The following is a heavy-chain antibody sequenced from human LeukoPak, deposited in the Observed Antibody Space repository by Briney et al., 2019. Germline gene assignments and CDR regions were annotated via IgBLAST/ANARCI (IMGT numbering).Heavy chain of an antibody. Sequence: SETLSLTCAVSGGSISSGGYSWSWIRQPPGKGLEWIGYIYHSGSTYYNPSLKSRVTISVDTSKNQFSLKLSSVTAADTAVYYCARGGRAVQSRLAMDVWGKGTTVTVSS. CDR2: IYHSGST. CDR3: ARGGRAVQSRLAMDV. CDR1: GGSISSGGYS. V-gene: IGHV4-30-2*01. D-gene: IGHD1-1*01. J-gene: IGHJ6*04.